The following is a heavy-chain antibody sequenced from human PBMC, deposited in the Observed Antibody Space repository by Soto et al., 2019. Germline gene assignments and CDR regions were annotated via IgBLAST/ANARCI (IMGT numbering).Heavy chain of an antibody. J-gene: IGHJ6*02. V-gene: IGHV4-34*01. CDR2: INHSGST. CDR3: ERVGGDSYGGYYYYGMDV. D-gene: IGHD5-18*01. CDR1: GGSFSGYY. Sequence: SETLSLTCAVYGGSFSGYYWSCIRQPPGKGLEWIVEINHSGSTNYNPSLKSRVTISVDTSKNQFSMKLSSVTAADTAVYYCERVGGDSYGGYYYYGMDVWGQGTTVTVSS.